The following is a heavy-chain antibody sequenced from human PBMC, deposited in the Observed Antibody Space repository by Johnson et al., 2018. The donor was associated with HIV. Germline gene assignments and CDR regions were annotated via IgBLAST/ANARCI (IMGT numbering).Heavy chain of an antibody. Sequence: QVQLVESGGGVVQPGRSLRLSCAASGFTFSSYAMHWVRQAPGKGLEWVAVISYDGSNKYYADSVKGRLTISRDNSKNTRSLQMNSRRVDDTAIYYCARGALGSFDIWGRGTMVTVSS. D-gene: IGHD3-10*01. CDR3: ARGALGSFDI. V-gene: IGHV3-30*04. J-gene: IGHJ3*02. CDR2: ISYDGSNK. CDR1: GFTFSSYA.